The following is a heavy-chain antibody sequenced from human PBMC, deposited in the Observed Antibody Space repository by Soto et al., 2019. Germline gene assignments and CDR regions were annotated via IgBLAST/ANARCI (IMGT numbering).Heavy chain of an antibody. CDR3: AKVGPSYYYGMDV. J-gene: IGHJ6*02. CDR1: GLDFSSEV. V-gene: IGHV3-23*01. CDR2: ISGSGRTI. Sequence: GGSLRLSCAASGLDFSSEVMCWVRQAPGKGLEWVSSISGSGRTIYLADSMRGRFAISRDNSKNSLYLQLNTLRDDDTAVYYCAKVGPSYYYGMDVWGQGTTVTVSS.